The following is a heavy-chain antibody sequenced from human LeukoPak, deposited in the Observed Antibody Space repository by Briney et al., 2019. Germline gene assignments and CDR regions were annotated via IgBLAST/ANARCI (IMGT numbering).Heavy chain of an antibody. CDR3: AAGGIYSLLDY. D-gene: IGHD3-10*01. CDR2: FDPGAGEI. Sequence: ASVKVSCKVSGDTLSELTMHWVRQAPRKGLEWMGGFDPGAGEILYAQQCQGRVSMTEDTSTDTAYMELTSLRSEESGVYFCAAGGIYSLLDYWGQGALVTVSS. CDR1: GDTLSELT. J-gene: IGHJ4*02. V-gene: IGHV1-24*01.